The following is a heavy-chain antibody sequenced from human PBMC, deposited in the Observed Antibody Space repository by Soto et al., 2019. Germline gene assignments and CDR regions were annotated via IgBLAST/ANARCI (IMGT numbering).Heavy chain of an antibody. CDR2: INPNSGGT. Sequence: ASVKVSCKASGYTFTGYYMHWVRQAPGQGLEWMGWINPNSGGTNYAQKFQGRVTMTRDTSISTAYMELSRLRSDDTAVYYCARTSIDIAARRMDAFDIWGQGTRVTVSS. CDR1: GYTFTGYY. CDR3: ARTSIDIAARRMDAFDI. V-gene: IGHV1-2*02. D-gene: IGHD6-6*01. J-gene: IGHJ3*02.